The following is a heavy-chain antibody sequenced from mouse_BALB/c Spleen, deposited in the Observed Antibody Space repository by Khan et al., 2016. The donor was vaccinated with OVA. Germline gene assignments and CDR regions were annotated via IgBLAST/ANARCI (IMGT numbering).Heavy chain of an antibody. V-gene: IGHV2-9*02. D-gene: IGHD1-3*01. J-gene: IGHJ2*01. Sequence: VELVESGPGLVAPSQSLSITCTVSGFSLPSYGVHWVRQPPGKGLEWLGVIWAGGSTNYNSPLMSRLSIIKDNSKSQVFLKMNRLQTDDTAMYYCARLEDIWGQGTTLTVSS. CDR3: ARLEDI. CDR2: IWAGGST. CDR1: GFSLPSYG.